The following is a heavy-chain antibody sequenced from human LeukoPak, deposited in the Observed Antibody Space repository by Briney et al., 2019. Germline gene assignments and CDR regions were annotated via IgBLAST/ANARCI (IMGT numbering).Heavy chain of an antibody. CDR1: GFTFSNYA. V-gene: IGHV3-30*04. Sequence: PGGSLRLSCAASGFTFSNYAMHWVRQAPGKGLEWVAVILYDGSNEYSADSVKGRFTISRDNSKNTLFLQMNSLKDEDKAVYYCAREGRWVQFRGFDYWGQGTLVTVSS. J-gene: IGHJ4*02. D-gene: IGHD5-24*01. CDR2: ILYDGSNE. CDR3: AREGRWVQFRGFDY.